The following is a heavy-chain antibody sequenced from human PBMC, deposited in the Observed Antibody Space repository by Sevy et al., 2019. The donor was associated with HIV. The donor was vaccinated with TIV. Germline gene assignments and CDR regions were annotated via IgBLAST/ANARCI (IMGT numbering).Heavy chain of an antibody. CDR2: IIPIFGTA. D-gene: IGHD6-6*01. J-gene: IGHJ4*02. V-gene: IGHV1-69*13. Sequence: ASVKVSCKASGGTFSSYAISWVRQAPGQGLEWMGGIIPIFGTANYAQKFQGRVTVTADESTSTAYMELSSLRSEDTAVSYCARGLIATRRGGGYYFDYWGQGTLVTVSS. CDR1: GGTFSSYA. CDR3: ARGLIATRRGGGYYFDY.